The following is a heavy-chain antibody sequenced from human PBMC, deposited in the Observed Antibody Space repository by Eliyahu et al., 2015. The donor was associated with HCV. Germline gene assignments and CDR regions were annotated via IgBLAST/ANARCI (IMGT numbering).Heavy chain of an antibody. CDR3: ARERGSIVAVTTSNQIDY. V-gene: IGHV4-34*01. J-gene: IGHJ4*02. Sequence: QVQLQQWGAGLLXPSETLSLTCAVXXGSFSGYYWXWIRQPPGKGLEWIGEINHSGSTNYNPSLKSRVTISVDTSKNQFSLKLSSVTAADTAVYYCARERGSIVAVTTSNQIDYWGQGTLVTVSS. CDR2: INHSGST. CDR1: XGSFSGYY. D-gene: IGHD2-21*02.